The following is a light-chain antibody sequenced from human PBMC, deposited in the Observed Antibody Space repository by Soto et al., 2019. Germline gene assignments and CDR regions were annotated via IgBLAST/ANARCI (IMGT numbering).Light chain of an antibody. CDR3: QQHNNWPT. V-gene: IGKV3-15*01. J-gene: IGKJ5*01. CDR1: QSVSSN. CDR2: GAS. Sequence: EIVMTHSPATLSVCPWEIATLSCRASQSVSSNLAWYQQKPGQAPRLLIYGASTRATGIPARFSGSGSGTEFTLTISSLQSEDFAVYDCQQHNNWPTFGQGTRLEIK.